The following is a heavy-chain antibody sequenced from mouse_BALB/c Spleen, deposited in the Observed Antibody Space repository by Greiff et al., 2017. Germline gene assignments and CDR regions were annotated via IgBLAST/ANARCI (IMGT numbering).Heavy chain of an antibody. V-gene: IGHV1S127*01. D-gene: IGHD1-1*01. Sequence: QVQLKPPGAELVKPGASVKMSCKASGYTFTSYWMHWVKQRPGQGLEWIGTIDPSDRYTSYNQKFKGKATLTVDTSSSTAYMQLSSLTSEDSAVYYCTRRTTVVASLDDWGQGTTLTVSS. CDR2: IDPSDRYT. J-gene: IGHJ2*01. CDR3: TRRTTVVASLDD. CDR1: GYTFTSYW.